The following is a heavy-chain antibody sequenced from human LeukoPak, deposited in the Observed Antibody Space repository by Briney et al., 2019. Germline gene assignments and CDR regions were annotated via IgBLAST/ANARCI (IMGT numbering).Heavy chain of an antibody. Sequence: ASVKVSCKASGYTFTSYDINWVRQATGQGLEWMGWMNPNSGNTGYAQKFQGRVTITTDESTSTAYMELSSLRSEDTAVYYCAGDPNYYDSSGPTYWGQGTLVTVSS. D-gene: IGHD3-22*01. CDR3: AGDPNYYDSSGPTY. CDR2: MNPNSGNT. J-gene: IGHJ4*02. CDR1: GYTFTSYD. V-gene: IGHV1-8*01.